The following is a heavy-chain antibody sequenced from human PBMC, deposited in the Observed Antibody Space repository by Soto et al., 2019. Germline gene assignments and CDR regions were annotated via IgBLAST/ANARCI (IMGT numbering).Heavy chain of an antibody. J-gene: IGHJ6*02. CDR3: ARESFIAAASTYYYYGMDV. CDR2: IYYSGST. D-gene: IGHD6-13*01. V-gene: IGHV4-59*01. CDR1: GGSISSYY. Sequence: QVQLQESGPGLVKPSETLSLTCTVSGGSISSYYWSWIRQPPGKGLEWIGYIYYSGSTNYNPSLKRRVTISVDTSKNQFALKLSSVTAADTAVYYCARESFIAAASTYYYYGMDVWGQGTTVTVSS.